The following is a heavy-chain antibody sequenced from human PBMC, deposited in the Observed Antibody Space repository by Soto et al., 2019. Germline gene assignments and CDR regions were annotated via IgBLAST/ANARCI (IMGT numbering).Heavy chain of an antibody. D-gene: IGHD3-3*01. CDR3: AKAPNYDCWSGPKPYYYGMDV. Sequence: GESLKISCAASGFTFSSFGLHWVRQAPGKGLAWVAVISYDGSNKYYADSVKGRFTISRDNSKNTLYLQVNSLRAEDTAVYYCAKAPNYDCWSGPKPYYYGMDVWGQGTTVTVSS. J-gene: IGHJ6*02. CDR1: GFTFSSFG. CDR2: ISYDGSNK. V-gene: IGHV3-30*18.